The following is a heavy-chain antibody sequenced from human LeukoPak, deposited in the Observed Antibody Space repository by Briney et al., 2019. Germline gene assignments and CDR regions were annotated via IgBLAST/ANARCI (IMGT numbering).Heavy chain of an antibody. J-gene: IGHJ3*01. CDR3: AKGDNFGRVADAFDS. CDR2: ITSGAET. D-gene: IGHD1-1*01. Sequence: PGGSLRLSCAASGFTFDKFAMSWVRQAPGKGLEWVSTITSGAETYYADSVKGRFSISRDNSRNTVSVQMHSLRADDTAVYFCAKGDNFGRVADAFDSWGQGTMVTVSS. CDR1: GFTFDKFA. V-gene: IGHV3-23*01.